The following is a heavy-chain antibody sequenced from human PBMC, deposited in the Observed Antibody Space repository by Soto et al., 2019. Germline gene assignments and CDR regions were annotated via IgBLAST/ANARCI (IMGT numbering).Heavy chain of an antibody. J-gene: IGHJ6*03. V-gene: IGHV4-39*01. CDR3: ARGSWDDVSGHYYMDV. CDR1: GDSISTRSNY. Sequence: SETLSLTCTVSGDSISTRSNYWAWIRQPPGKGLEWIGSIYYSGSTYYNPSLKSRVSVNPDTAKNQFSLQLNSVTPEDTAVYYCARGSWDDVSGHYYMDVWGKGTTVTVSS. D-gene: IGHD1-1*01. CDR2: IYYSGST.